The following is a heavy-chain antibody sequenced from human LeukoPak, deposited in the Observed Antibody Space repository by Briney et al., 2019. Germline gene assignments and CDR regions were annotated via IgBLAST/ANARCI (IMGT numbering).Heavy chain of an antibody. J-gene: IGHJ6*02. CDR1: GFTFSSYS. D-gene: IGHD5-18*01. CDR3: AREWAIQLGIFYYYYGMDV. CDR2: ISSSSSYI. Sequence: PGGSLRLSGAASGFTFSSYSMNWVRQAPGKGLEWGSSISSSSSYIYYADSVKGRFTISRDNAKNSLYLQMNSLRAEDTAVYYCAREWAIQLGIFYYYYGMDVWGQGTTVTVSS. V-gene: IGHV3-21*01.